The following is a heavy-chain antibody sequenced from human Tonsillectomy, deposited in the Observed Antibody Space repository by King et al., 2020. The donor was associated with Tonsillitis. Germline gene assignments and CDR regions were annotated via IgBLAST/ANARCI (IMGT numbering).Heavy chain of an antibody. CDR2: IRSKAYGGTT. CDR1: GFTFGDYA. Sequence: VQLVESGGGLVQPGRSLRLSCTASGFTFGDYAMSWFRQAPGKGLEWVGFIRSKAYGGTTEYAASVKGRFTISRDDSKSIAYLQMNSLKTEDTAVYYCTRETVVPAAPVVGFDIWGQGTMVTVSS. J-gene: IGHJ3*02. V-gene: IGHV3-49*03. D-gene: IGHD2-2*01. CDR3: TRETVVPAAPVVGFDI.